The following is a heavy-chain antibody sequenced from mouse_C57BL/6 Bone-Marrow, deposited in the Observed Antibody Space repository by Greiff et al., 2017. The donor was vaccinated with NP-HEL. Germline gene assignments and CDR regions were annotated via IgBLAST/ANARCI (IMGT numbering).Heavy chain of an antibody. CDR3: ARASNNYAMDY. J-gene: IGHJ4*01. CDR1: GYTFTSYW. V-gene: IGHV1-50*01. CDR2: IDPSDSYT. D-gene: IGHD2-5*01. Sequence: QVQLQQSGAELVKPGASVKLSCKASGYTFTSYWMQWVKQRPGQGLEWIGEIDPSDSYTNYNQKFKGKATLTVDTSSSTAYMQLSSLTSEDSAVYYCARASNNYAMDYWGQGTSVTVSS.